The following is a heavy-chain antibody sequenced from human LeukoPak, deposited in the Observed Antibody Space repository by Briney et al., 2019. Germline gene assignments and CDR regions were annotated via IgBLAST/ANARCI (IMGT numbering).Heavy chain of an antibody. V-gene: IGHV1-69*06. CDR3: TRGAFNYNDGYYHGMDV. Sequence: SVKVSCKASGGTFGSSGINWVRQAPGQGLEWVGGIIPIFDTPNYAHKFQGRVTITADKSTSTAYMELSSLRSEDTAVYYCTRGAFNYNDGYYHGMDVWGKGTTVTVSS. D-gene: IGHD1-1*01. J-gene: IGHJ6*04. CDR2: IIPIFDTP. CDR1: GGTFGSSG.